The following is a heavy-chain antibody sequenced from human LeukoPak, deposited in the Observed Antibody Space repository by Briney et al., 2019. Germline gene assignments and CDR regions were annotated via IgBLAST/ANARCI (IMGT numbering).Heavy chain of an antibody. CDR1: GGTFSSYA. D-gene: IGHD3-16*01. CDR2: IIPIFGTA. J-gene: IGHJ6*02. Sequence: GASVKVSCKASGGTFSSYAISWVRQAPGQGLEWMGGIIPIFGTANYAQKFQGRVTITADESTSTAYMELSSLRSEDTAVYYCARGSLGGYYYYGMDVWGQGTTVTVSS. V-gene: IGHV1-69*13. CDR3: ARGSLGGYYYYGMDV.